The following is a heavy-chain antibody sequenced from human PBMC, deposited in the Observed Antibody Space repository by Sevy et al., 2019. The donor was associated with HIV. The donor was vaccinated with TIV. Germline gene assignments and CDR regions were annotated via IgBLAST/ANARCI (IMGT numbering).Heavy chain of an antibody. V-gene: IGHV3-30-3*01. D-gene: IGHD6-19*01. CDR2: ISYDGSNK. CDR1: GFTFSSYA. J-gene: IGHJ4*02. CDR3: ASVQGYCSGWYLDY. Sequence: GGCLRLSCAASGFTFSSYAMHWVRQAPGKGLEWVAVISYDGSNKYYADSVKGRFTISRDNSKNTLYLQMNSLRAEDTAVYYCASVQGYCSGWYLDYWGQGTLVSVSS.